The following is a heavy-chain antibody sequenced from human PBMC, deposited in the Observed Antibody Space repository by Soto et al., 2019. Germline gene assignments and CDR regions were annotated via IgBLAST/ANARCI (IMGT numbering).Heavy chain of an antibody. CDR3: VKERSGHSYADS. J-gene: IGHJ4*02. D-gene: IGHD5-18*01. Sequence: VQLLESGGGLVQPGASLRLSCAASGFTFSNYAMSWLRQPPGKGLEWVSAISGSGDRTYYGDSVKGRFTISSDNSKNTLYLQMNSLRAEDSAVYYCVKERSGHSYADSWGQGTLVTVSS. CDR1: GFTFSNYA. V-gene: IGHV3-23*01. CDR2: ISGSGDRT.